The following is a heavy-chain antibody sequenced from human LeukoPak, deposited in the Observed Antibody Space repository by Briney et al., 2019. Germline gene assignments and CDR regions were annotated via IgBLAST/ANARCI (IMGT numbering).Heavy chain of an antibody. CDR1: GASLSGHH. CDR3: ARVPGRSPDF. Sequence: SETLSLTCAVSGASLSGHHWGWFRQPPGKGLQWIGDIHYTGTIRYNPSLKSRIIISLDTSNSQFHLNLRSLTAADTAVYSCARVPGRSPDFWSPGTLVTVSS. V-gene: IGHV4-59*08. J-gene: IGHJ4*02. D-gene: IGHD3-10*01. CDR2: IHYTGTI.